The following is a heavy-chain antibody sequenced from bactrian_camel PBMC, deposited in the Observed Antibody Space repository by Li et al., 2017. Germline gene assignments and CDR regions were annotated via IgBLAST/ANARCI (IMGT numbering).Heavy chain of an antibody. CDR3: RRGWYGPRTTVERVV. J-gene: IGHJ4*01. CDR2: IYRGTGDA. V-gene: IGHV3S1*01. CDR1: RHRTW. Sequence: QLVESGGGSVQAGGSLRLSCEASRHRTWMAWFRQAPGREREGVAVIYRGTGDATYADSVKGRFTVSRDNAKNTLYLQMNSLKTEDTAMYYCRRGWYGPRTTVERVVGAQGTQVTVS. D-gene: IGHD6*01.